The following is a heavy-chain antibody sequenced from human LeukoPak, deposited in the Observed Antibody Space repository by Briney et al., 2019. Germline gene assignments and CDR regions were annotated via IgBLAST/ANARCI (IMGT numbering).Heavy chain of an antibody. V-gene: IGHV3-30*02. Sequence: GGSLRLSCAASGFTFSSYGMHWVRQAPGKGLEWVAFIRYDGSNKYYADSVKGRFTISRDNSKNTLYLQMNSLRAEDTAVYYCAKDGTAMVPDYYYYYMDVWGKGTTVTISS. CDR3: AKDGTAMVPDYYYYYMDV. CDR2: IRYDGSNK. CDR1: GFTFSSYG. D-gene: IGHD5-18*01. J-gene: IGHJ6*03.